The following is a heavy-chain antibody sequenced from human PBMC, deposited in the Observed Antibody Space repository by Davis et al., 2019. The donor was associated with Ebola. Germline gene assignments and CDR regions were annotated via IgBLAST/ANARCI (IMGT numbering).Heavy chain of an antibody. CDR1: GFTFRNHE. Sequence: PGGSLRLSCAASGFTFRNHEMNWVRQAPGKGLEWISYISERGETIHYADSVRGRFTISRDNTKNSVYLLMNSLRVDDTAGYFCARGRQWLSLDSWGQGTLVTVSP. CDR3: ARGRQWLSLDS. J-gene: IGHJ5*01. D-gene: IGHD6-19*01. V-gene: IGHV3-48*03. CDR2: ISERGETI.